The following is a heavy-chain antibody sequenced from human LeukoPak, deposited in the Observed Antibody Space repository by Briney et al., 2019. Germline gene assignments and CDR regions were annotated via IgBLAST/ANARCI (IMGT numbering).Heavy chain of an antibody. CDR3: ARDYTIFGVADAFDI. D-gene: IGHD3-3*01. CDR1: GFTFSSYS. J-gene: IGHJ3*02. CDR2: ISSSSSYI. Sequence: GGSLRLSCAASGFTFSSYSMNWVHQAPGKGLEWVSSISSSSSYIYYADSVKGRFTISRDNAKNSLYLQMNSLRAEDTAVYYCARDYTIFGVADAFDIWGQGTMVTVSS. V-gene: IGHV3-21*01.